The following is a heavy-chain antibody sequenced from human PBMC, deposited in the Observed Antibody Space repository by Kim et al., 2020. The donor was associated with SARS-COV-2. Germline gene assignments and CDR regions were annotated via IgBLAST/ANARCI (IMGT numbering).Heavy chain of an antibody. CDR1: GGTFSSYA. CDR3: ARGGYRYGHLNDYYAMDV. V-gene: IGHV1-69*13. J-gene: IGHJ6*02. CDR2: IIPLFSTA. D-gene: IGHD5-18*01. Sequence: SVKVSCKASGGTFSSYAITWVRQAPGQGLKWMGGIIPLFSTANYAQKFQGRVTITADESTSTAYMELSSLRSEDTAVYYCARGGYRYGHLNDYYAMDVWGQGTTVTVYS.